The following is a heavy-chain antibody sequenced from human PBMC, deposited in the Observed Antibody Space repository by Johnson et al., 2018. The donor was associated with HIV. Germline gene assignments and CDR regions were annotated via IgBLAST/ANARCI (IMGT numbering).Heavy chain of an antibody. D-gene: IGHD3-22*01. CDR2: INSDGSST. CDR1: GFTFSSYC. V-gene: IGHV3-74*01. Sequence: MLLVESGGGLVQPGGSLRLSCAASGFTFSSYCMHWVRQAPGKGLVWVSRINSDGSSTCYADSVKGRFTISRDNAKNTLYLQMNSLRAEDTAGYYCARDAGGGRIVVDYDAFDIWGQGTMVTVSS. CDR3: ARDAGGGRIVVDYDAFDI. J-gene: IGHJ3*02.